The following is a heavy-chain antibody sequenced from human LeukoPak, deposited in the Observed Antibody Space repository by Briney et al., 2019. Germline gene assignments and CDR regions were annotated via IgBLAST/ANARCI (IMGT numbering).Heavy chain of an antibody. D-gene: IGHD2-15*01. CDR1: GFTFSSYN. V-gene: IGHV3-66*04. J-gene: IGHJ3*02. CDR3: ARQEVVEDTFDI. Sequence: GGSLRLSCAASGFTFSSYNMNWVRQAPGKGLEWVSIIYSGGSTYYADSVKGRFTISRDNSKNTLYLQMNSLRAEDTAVYYCARQEVVEDTFDIWGQGTMVTVSS. CDR2: IYSGGST.